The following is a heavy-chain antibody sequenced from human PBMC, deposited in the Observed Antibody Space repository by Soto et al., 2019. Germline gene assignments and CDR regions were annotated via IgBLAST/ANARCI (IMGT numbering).Heavy chain of an antibody. J-gene: IGHJ3*02. Sequence: RLSCAASGFTFSSYAITWVRQAQGKGLEWVSGISDSGDSTHYADSVKGRFTISRDNSKNTLYLQMNSLRAEDTAVYYCAKHSTTYDFWSGAVKGAFDIWGQGTMVTVSS. CDR1: GFTFSSYA. CDR2: ISDSGDST. V-gene: IGHV3-23*01. D-gene: IGHD3-3*01. CDR3: AKHSTTYDFWSGAVKGAFDI.